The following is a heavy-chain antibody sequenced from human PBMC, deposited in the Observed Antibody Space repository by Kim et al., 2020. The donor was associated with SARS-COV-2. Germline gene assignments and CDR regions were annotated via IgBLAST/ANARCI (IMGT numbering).Heavy chain of an antibody. D-gene: IGHD6-13*01. V-gene: IGHV3-33*05. CDR2: ISYDGSNK. Sequence: GGSLRLSCAASGFTFSSYGMHWVRQAPGKGLEWVAVISYDGSNKYYADSVKGRFTISRDNSKNTLYLQMNSLRAEDTAVYYCARDLEASSWLGFDYWGQGTLVTVSS. CDR1: GFTFSSYG. CDR3: ARDLEASSWLGFDY. J-gene: IGHJ4*02.